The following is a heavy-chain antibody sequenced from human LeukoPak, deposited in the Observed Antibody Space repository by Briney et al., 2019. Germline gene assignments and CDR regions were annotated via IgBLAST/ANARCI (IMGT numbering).Heavy chain of an antibody. D-gene: IGHD3-10*01. J-gene: IGHJ4*02. CDR2: NNHSGST. CDR3: ARVTPYYYGSGSYSFPLDY. V-gene: IGHV4-34*01. Sequence: SETLSLTCTVSGGSISSYYWSWIRQPPGKGLDWIGENNHSGSTNYNPSLKSRVTISVDTSKNQFSLKLSSVTAADTAVYYCARVTPYYYGSGSYSFPLDYWGQGTLVTVSS. CDR1: GGSISSYY.